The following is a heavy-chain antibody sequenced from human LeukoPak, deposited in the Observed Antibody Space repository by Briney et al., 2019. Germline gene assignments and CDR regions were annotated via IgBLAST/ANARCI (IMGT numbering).Heavy chain of an antibody. J-gene: IGHJ6*02. V-gene: IGHV3-30-3*01. CDR1: GFTSSSYA. CDR2: ISYDGSNK. CDR3: ARDPVSSGWPYYYYYYGMDV. Sequence: GGSLRLSCAASGFTSSSYAMHWVRQAPGKGLEWVAVISYDGSNKYYADSVKGRFTISRDNSKNTLYLQMNSLRAEDTAVYYCARDPVSSGWPYYYYYYGMDVWGQGTTVTVSS. D-gene: IGHD6-19*01.